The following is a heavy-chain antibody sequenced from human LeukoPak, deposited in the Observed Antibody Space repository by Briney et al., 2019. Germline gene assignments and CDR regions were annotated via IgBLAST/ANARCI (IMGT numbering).Heavy chain of an antibody. CDR3: AKSKGSGYDWDY. J-gene: IGHJ4*02. CDR1: GFTFSSYA. Sequence: PGGSLRLSCAASGFTFSSYAMSWVRQAPGKGLDWVSAISGSGGSTYYADSVKGRFTISRDNSKNTLYLQMNSLRAEDTAVYYCAKSKGSGYDWDYWGQGTLVTVSS. D-gene: IGHD5-12*01. CDR2: ISGSGGST. V-gene: IGHV3-23*01.